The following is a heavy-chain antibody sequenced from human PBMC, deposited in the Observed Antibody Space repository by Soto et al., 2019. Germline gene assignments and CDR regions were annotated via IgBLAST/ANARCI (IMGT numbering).Heavy chain of an antibody. V-gene: IGHV3-33*01. CDR3: ARLGIAAAGTTGGSY. J-gene: IGHJ4*02. Sequence: GGSLRLSCAASGFTFSSYVMHWVRQAPGKGLEWVAVIWYDGSNKYYADSVKGRFTISRDNSKNTLYLQMNSLRAEDTAVYYCARLGIAAAGTTGGSYWGQGTLVTVSS. D-gene: IGHD6-13*01. CDR1: GFTFSSYV. CDR2: IWYDGSNK.